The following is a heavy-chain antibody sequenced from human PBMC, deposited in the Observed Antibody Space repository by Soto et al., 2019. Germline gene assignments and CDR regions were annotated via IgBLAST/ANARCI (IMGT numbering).Heavy chain of an antibody. Sequence: KPSETLSLTCTVSGGSMNSYYWSWIRQPPGKRLEWIGYIYYSGGTNYNPSLNSRVTISVDTSKNQFSLEVSSVTAADTALYYCARVASGGGVAAAIDYWGQGTLVTVSS. J-gene: IGHJ4*02. CDR3: ARVASGGGVAAAIDY. V-gene: IGHV4-59*01. CDR2: IYYSGGT. CDR1: GGSMNSYY. D-gene: IGHD6-19*01.